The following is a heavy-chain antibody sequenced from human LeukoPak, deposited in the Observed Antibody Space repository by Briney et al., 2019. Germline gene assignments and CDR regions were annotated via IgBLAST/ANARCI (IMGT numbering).Heavy chain of an antibody. V-gene: IGHV3-30*02. J-gene: IGHJ4*02. CDR2: IRYDESNK. CDR1: GFSLSNYG. D-gene: IGHD3-3*01. CDR3: ARDQAPLVILEWFNLPPDY. Sequence: QPGGSLRLSCAASGFSLSNYGMHWVRQAPGKGLEWVAFIRYDESNKYYGDSVKGRFTISRDNAKNSLYLQMNSLRAEDTAVYYCARDQAPLVILEWFNLPPDYWGQGTLVTVSS.